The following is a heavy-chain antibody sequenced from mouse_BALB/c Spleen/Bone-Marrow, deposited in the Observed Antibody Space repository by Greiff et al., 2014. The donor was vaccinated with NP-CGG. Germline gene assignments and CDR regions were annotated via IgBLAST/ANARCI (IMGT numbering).Heavy chain of an antibody. CDR1: GYSFTAYY. CDR2: INPYNGAT. V-gene: IGHV1-31*01. J-gene: IGHJ3*01. D-gene: IGHD2-1*01. CDR3: ARKGNYGWFAY. Sequence: EVKLVESGPELVKPGASVKISCKASGYSFTAYYIHWVKQSHVKSLEWIGRINPYNGATSXNQNFKDKASLTVDKSSSTAYMELHSLTSEDSAVYYCARKGNYGWFAYWGQGTLVTVSA.